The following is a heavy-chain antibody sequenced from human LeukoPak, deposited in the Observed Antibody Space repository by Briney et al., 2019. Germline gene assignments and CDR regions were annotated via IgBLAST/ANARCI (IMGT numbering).Heavy chain of an antibody. Sequence: AINGRGDNTYYADFVKGRFTISRDNSKSTVYLQMNSLRTEDTAVYYCAKDRVSPGFNWFDPWGQGTLVTVSS. CDR2: INGRGDNT. J-gene: IGHJ5*02. V-gene: IGHV3-23*01. CDR3: AKDRVSPGFNWFDP. D-gene: IGHD2/OR15-2a*01.